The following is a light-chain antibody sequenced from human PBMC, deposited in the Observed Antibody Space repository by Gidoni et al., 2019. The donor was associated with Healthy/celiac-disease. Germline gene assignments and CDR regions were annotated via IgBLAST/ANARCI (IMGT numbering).Light chain of an antibody. J-gene: IGKJ1*01. CDR3: QQYNSYSYT. Sequence: DIQMTQSPSTLSASVGDRFTITCRVSQSISSWLAWYQQKPGKAPKLLIYKASSLESGVPSRFSGSGSGTEFTLTISSLQPDDFATYYCQQYNSYSYTFGQGTKVEIK. CDR2: KAS. CDR1: QSISSW. V-gene: IGKV1-5*03.